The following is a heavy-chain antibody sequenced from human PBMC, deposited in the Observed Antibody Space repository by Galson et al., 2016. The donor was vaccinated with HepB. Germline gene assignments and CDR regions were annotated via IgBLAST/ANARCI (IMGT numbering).Heavy chain of an antibody. CDR2: IRAEGAKT. Sequence: SLRLSCAASGFTFDDYGMHWVRQAPGQGLVWVSRIRAEGAKTHYADSVEGRFTISRDNAKNTLYLQMNNLGAEDTAVYYCTISNYGDYWGQGTLVTVSS. V-gene: IGHV3-74*01. J-gene: IGHJ4*02. CDR1: GFTFDDYG. CDR3: TISNYGDY.